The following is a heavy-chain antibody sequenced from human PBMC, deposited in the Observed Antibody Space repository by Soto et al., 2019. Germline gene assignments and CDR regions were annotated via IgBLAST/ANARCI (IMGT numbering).Heavy chain of an antibody. Sequence: QVQLQESGPGLVKPSETLSLTCTVSGGSISSYYWSWIRQPPGKGLEWIGYIYYSGSTNYNPSLKSRVPIAVDTPTSQSSLXLXXXXXXXXXXXXXXRXWGWSVDYWGQGTLVTVSS. J-gene: IGHJ4*02. D-gene: IGHD3-16*01. CDR2: IYYSGST. CDR1: GGSISSYY. CDR3: XRXWGWSVDY. V-gene: IGHV4-59*01.